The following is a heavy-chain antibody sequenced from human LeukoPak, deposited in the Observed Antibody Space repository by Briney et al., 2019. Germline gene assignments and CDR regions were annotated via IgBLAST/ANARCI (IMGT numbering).Heavy chain of an antibody. D-gene: IGHD6-6*01. CDR1: GGSLSTYY. Sequence: PSETLSLTCTVSGGSLSTYYWSWIRQPPGKGLEWIGYIYYSGNSNYNPSLKSRVTMSLDTSKNQFSLKLSSVTAADTAVYYCVRRVAVRGFYGFDIWGQGAMVTVPS. J-gene: IGHJ3*02. CDR3: VRRVAVRGFYGFDI. CDR2: IYYSGNS. V-gene: IGHV4-59*12.